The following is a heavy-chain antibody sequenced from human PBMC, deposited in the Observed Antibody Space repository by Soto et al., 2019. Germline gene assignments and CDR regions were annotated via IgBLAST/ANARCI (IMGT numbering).Heavy chain of an antibody. CDR3: AREGLSTVTRRLGGYSYHYYMDV. CDR2: IYSGGGT. J-gene: IGHJ6*03. V-gene: IGHV3-66*01. Sequence: EVQLVESGGGLVQPGGSLRLSCAASGFTVSSDYMNWVRQAPGKGLEWVSVIYSGGGTYYADSVKGRFTISRDNSKNTLYLQMNRLKAEDTAVYYCAREGLSTVTRRLGGYSYHYYMDVWGKGTTVTVSS. D-gene: IGHD4-17*01. CDR1: GFTVSSDY.